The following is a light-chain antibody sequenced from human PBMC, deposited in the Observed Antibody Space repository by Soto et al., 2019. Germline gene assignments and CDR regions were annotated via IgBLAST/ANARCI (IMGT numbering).Light chain of an antibody. Sequence: ALTQPASVSGSPGQSITITSTGTSSDVGGYNYVSWYQQHPGKAPKLMIYDVSNRPSGVSNRFSGSKSGNTASLTISGLQAEDEADYYCSSYTTSNTRQIVFGTGTKVTVL. CDR3: SSYTTSNTRQIV. CDR1: SSDVGGYNY. J-gene: IGLJ1*01. CDR2: DVS. V-gene: IGLV2-14*01.